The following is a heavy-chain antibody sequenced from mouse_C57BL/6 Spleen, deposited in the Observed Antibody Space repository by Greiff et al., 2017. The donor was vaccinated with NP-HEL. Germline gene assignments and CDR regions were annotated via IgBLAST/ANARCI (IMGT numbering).Heavy chain of an antibody. CDR2: IRNKANGYTT. D-gene: IGHD4-1*02. CDR3: ARSRNWAYAMGY. V-gene: IGHV7-3*01. Sequence: EVMLVESGGGLVQPGGSLSLSCAASGFTFTDYYMSWVRQPPGKALEWLGFIRNKANGYTTEYSASVKGRFTISRDNSQSILYLQMNALGAEDSATYYCARSRNWAYAMGYWGQGTSVTVSS. CDR1: GFTFTDYY. J-gene: IGHJ4*01.